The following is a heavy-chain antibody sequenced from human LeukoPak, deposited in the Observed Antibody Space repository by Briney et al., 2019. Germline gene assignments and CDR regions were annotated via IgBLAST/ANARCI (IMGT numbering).Heavy chain of an antibody. J-gene: IGHJ4*02. CDR2: IDSSGSYI. CDR3: ARASLRAFDY. Sequence: YPGGSLRLSCAASGFTFSSYSMNWVRQAPGKGLEWVSSIDSSGSYIYYADSLKGRFTISRDNAKNSLYLQVNSLRAEETAVYYCARASLRAFDYWGQGTLVTVSS. V-gene: IGHV3-21*06. D-gene: IGHD3-16*01. CDR1: GFTFSSYS.